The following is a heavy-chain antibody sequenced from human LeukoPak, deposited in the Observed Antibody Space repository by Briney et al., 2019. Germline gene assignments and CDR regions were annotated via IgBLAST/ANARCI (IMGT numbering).Heavy chain of an antibody. CDR3: ARGRYCSSTSCHLPYY. Sequence: SETLSLTCAVYGGSFSGYYWSWIRQPPGKGLEWIGEINHSGSTNYNPSLKSRVTISVDTSKNQFSLKLSSVTAADTAVYYCARGRYCSSTSCHLPYYWGQGTLVTVSS. CDR1: GGSFSGYY. D-gene: IGHD2-2*01. CDR2: INHSGST. J-gene: IGHJ4*02. V-gene: IGHV4-34*01.